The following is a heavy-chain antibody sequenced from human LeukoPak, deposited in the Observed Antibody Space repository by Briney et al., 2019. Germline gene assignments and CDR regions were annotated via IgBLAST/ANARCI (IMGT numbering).Heavy chain of an antibody. Sequence: SETLSLTCTVSGDSISSGNYWGWIRQPPGKGLEWIGSFYHSGSTSYNPSLKSRVTISVDTFKNQFSLKLTSVTAADTAVYYCARDYYDSSGSFSGFVYWGQGTLVTVSS. D-gene: IGHD3-22*01. J-gene: IGHJ4*02. CDR1: GDSISSGNY. CDR2: FYHSGST. V-gene: IGHV4-38-2*02. CDR3: ARDYYDSSGSFSGFVY.